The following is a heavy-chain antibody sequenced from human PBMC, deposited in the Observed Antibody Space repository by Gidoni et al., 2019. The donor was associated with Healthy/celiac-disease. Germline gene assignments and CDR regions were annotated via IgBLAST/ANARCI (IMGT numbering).Heavy chain of an antibody. D-gene: IGHD3-9*01. CDR1: GFTFSSYW. Sequence: EVQLVESGGGLVQPGGSLRLSCAASGFTFSSYWMHWVRQAPGKGLVWVSRINSDGSSTSYADSVKGRFTISRDNAKNTLYLQMNSLRAEDTAVYYCARVDHYYYYYGMDVWGQGTTVTVSS. V-gene: IGHV3-74*01. CDR3: ARVDHYYYYYGMDV. CDR2: INSDGSST. J-gene: IGHJ6*02.